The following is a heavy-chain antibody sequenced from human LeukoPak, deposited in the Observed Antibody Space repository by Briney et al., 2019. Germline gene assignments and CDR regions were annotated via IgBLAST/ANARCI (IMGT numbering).Heavy chain of an antibody. V-gene: IGHV4-59*12. CDR2: IYHSGSS. CDR3: AREIVGEQWQVNWLDP. Sequence: SETLSLTCTVSGGSISTYYWSWIRQHPEKGLEWIGYIYHSGSSHCNPSLKSRVTMSVDTSKNHFSLTLNSVTDADTAVYYCAREIVGEQWQVNWLDPWGQGILVTVSS. CDR1: GGSISTYY. J-gene: IGHJ5*02. D-gene: IGHD6-19*01.